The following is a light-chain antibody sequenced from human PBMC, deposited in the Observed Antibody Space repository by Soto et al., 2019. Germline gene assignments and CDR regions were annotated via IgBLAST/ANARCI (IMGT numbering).Light chain of an antibody. CDR2: LAS. CDR3: QQLKTYPLIS. Sequence: DIQLTQSPSFLSASVGDRVTFTCRASQAINNYLAWYQQKPGKAPQLLIYLASTLQRGVPSRFSGSGSGTEFTLTISSLRPEDFGAYYCQQLKTYPLISFGQGTRLEIK. V-gene: IGKV1-9*01. J-gene: IGKJ5*01. CDR1: QAINNY.